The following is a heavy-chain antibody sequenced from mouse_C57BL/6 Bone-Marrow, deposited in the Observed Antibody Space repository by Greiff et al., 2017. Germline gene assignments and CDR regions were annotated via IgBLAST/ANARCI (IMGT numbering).Heavy chain of an antibody. V-gene: IGHV1-50*01. D-gene: IGHD2-1*01. Sequence: VQLQQSGAELVKPGASVKLSCKASGYTFTSYWMQWVKQRPGQGLEWIGEIDPSDSYTNYNQKFKGKATLTVDTSSSTAYMQLSSLTSEDSAVYYCARDGNYDLAWFAYWGQGTLVTVSA. CDR1: GYTFTSYW. J-gene: IGHJ3*01. CDR2: IDPSDSYT. CDR3: ARDGNYDLAWFAY.